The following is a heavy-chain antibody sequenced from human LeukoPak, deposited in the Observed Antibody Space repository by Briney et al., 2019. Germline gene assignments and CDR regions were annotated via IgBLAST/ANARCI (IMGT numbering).Heavy chain of an antibody. CDR1: GFTFSSYA. D-gene: IGHD3-10*02. CDR3: AELGITMIGGV. J-gene: IGHJ6*04. V-gene: IGHV3-48*03. Sequence: GGSLRLSCAASGFTFSSYAMHWVRQAPGKGLEWVSYISSSGSTIYYADSVKGRFTISRDNAKNSLYLQMNSLRAEDTAVYYCAELGITMIGGVWGKGTAVTISS. CDR2: ISSSGSTI.